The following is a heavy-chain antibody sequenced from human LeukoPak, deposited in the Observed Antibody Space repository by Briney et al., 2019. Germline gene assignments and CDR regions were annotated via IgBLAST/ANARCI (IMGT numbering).Heavy chain of an antibody. D-gene: IGHD6-13*01. Sequence: GGSLRLSCAASGFTFSDYYMSWIRQAPGKGLEWVSYISSSSSYTNYADSVKGRFTISGDNAKNSLYLQMNSLRAEDTAVYYCARGIAAAPNYFDYWGQGTLVTVSS. V-gene: IGHV3-11*05. J-gene: IGHJ4*02. CDR1: GFTFSDYY. CDR3: ARGIAAAPNYFDY. CDR2: ISSSSSYT.